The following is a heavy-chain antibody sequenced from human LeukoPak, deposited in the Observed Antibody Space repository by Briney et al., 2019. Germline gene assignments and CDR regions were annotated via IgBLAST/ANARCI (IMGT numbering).Heavy chain of an antibody. CDR1: GYSFTSYW. J-gene: IGHJ6*03. Sequence: GESLKISCKGSGYSFTSYWIGWVRQMPGKGLEWMGIIYPGDSDTRYSPSFQGQVTISADKSISTAYLQWSSLKASDTAMYYCARHRPVGATLYYMDVWGKGTTVTISS. D-gene: IGHD1-26*01. CDR2: IYPGDSDT. CDR3: ARHRPVGATLYYMDV. V-gene: IGHV5-51*01.